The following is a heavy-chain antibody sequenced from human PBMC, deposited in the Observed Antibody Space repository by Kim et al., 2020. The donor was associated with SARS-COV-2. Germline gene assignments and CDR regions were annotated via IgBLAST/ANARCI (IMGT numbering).Heavy chain of an antibody. CDR2: ISAYNGNT. CDR3: ARVVRSPLVTTGPFDY. Sequence: ASVKVSCKASGYTFTSYGISWVRQAPGQGLEWMGWISAYNGNTNYAQKLQGRVTMTTDTSTSTAYMELRSLRSDDTAVYYCARVVRSPLVTTGPFDYWGQGTLVTVSS. J-gene: IGHJ4*02. V-gene: IGHV1-18*01. D-gene: IGHD4-17*01. CDR1: GYTFTSYG.